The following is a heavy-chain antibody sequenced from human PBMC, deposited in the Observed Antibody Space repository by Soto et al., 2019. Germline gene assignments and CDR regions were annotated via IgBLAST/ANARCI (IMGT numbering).Heavy chain of an antibody. D-gene: IGHD3-10*01. CDR3: ATGRGVRGVIITTYYYYGLDV. Sequence: LSLTCAVYGGSFSGYYWSWIRQPPGKGLEWIGEINHSGSTNYNPSLKSRVTISVDTSKNQFSLKLSSVSAADTAVYYCATGRGVRGVIITTYYYYGLDVWGQGTTVTVSS. CDR1: GGSFSGYY. J-gene: IGHJ6*02. CDR2: INHSGST. V-gene: IGHV4-34*01.